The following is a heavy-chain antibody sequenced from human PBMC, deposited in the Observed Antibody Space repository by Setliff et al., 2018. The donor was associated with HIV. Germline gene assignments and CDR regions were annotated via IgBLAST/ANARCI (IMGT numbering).Heavy chain of an antibody. Sequence: SGPTLVNPTQTLKLTCTFSGFSLTTSGMSVSWIRQPPGKALEWLARIDWDDDKYHSTSLKSRLTISKDTSKNQVVLTMTNMDPVDTATYFCARTTIAVAATEAFDIWGQGTMVTVSS. CDR3: ARTTIAVAATEAFDI. CDR2: IDWDDDK. CDR1: GFSLTTSGMS. V-gene: IGHV2-70*11. D-gene: IGHD6-19*01. J-gene: IGHJ3*02.